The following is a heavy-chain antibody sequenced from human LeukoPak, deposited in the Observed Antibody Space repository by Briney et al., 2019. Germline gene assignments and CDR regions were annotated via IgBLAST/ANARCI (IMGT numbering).Heavy chain of an antibody. CDR1: GGSISSGSYY. J-gene: IGHJ4*02. Sequence: TLSLTCTVSGGSISSGSYYWSWIRQPAGKGLEWIGRIYTSGSTNYNPSLKSRVTISVDTSKNQFSLKLSSVTAADTAVYYCATQLWFGESTTYYFDYWGQGTLVTVSP. CDR2: IYTSGST. V-gene: IGHV4-61*02. D-gene: IGHD3-10*01. CDR3: ATQLWFGESTTYYFDY.